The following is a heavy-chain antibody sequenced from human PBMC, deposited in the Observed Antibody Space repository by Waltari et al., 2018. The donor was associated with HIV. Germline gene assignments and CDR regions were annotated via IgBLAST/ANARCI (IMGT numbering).Heavy chain of an antibody. D-gene: IGHD5-12*01. V-gene: IGHV3-9*01. J-gene: IGHJ4*02. CDR2: ISWNSGSI. CDR1: GFTFDDYA. Sequence: EVQLVESGGGLVQPGRSLRLSCAASGFTFDDYAMHWVRQAPGKGLEWVSGISWNSGSIGYADSVKGRFTISRDNAKNSLYLQMNSLRAEDTALYYCAKGDRGWLQSPLHYFDYWGQGTLVTVSS. CDR3: AKGDRGWLQSPLHYFDY.